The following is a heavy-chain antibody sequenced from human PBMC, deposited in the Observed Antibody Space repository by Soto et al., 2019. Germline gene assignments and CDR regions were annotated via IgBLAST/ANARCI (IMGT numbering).Heavy chain of an antibody. CDR2: ISGSGGST. V-gene: IGHV3-23*01. Sequence: GGSLRLSCAASGFTFSSYAMSWVRQAPGKGLEWVSAISGSGGSTYYADSVKGRFTISRDNSKNTLYLQMNSLRAEDTAVYYCAKDIWFGEGRFGRYAFDIWGQGTMVTVSS. CDR3: AKDIWFGEGRFGRYAFDI. D-gene: IGHD3-10*01. J-gene: IGHJ3*02. CDR1: GFTFSSYA.